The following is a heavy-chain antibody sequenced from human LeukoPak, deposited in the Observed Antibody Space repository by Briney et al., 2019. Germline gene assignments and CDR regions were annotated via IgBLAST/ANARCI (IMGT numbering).Heavy chain of an antibody. J-gene: IGHJ4*02. V-gene: IGHV1-18*01. CDR3: ARSMVAHYYFDY. D-gene: IGHD5-12*01. Sequence: ASMKVSCKASGYTFISYGVTWVRQAPGQGLEWMGWISTYDGNTNYAQNLQGRVTMTTDTPTSTAYMELRSLRSDDTAVYYCARSMVAHYYFDYWGQGTLVTVSS. CDR2: ISTYDGNT. CDR1: GYTFISYG.